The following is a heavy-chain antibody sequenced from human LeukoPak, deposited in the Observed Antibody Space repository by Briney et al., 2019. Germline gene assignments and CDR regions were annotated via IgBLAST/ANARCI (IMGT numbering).Heavy chain of an antibody. J-gene: IGHJ1*01. CDR1: GYTFTGYY. D-gene: IGHD3-22*01. CDR3: ARTYYYDSSGYYLRVGYFQH. CDR2: INPNSGGT. Sequence: GASVKVSCKASGYTFTGYYMHWVRQAPGQGLEWMGWINPNSGGTNYAQKFQGRVTMTGDTSISTAYMELSRLRSDDTAVYHCARTYYYDSSGYYLRVGYFQHWGQGTLVTVSS. V-gene: IGHV1-2*02.